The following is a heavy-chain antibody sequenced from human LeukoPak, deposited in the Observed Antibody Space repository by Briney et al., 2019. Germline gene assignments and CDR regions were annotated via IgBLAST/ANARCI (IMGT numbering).Heavy chain of an antibody. V-gene: IGHV5-10-1*01. Sequence: GESLRISCKGSGHSFTSYWISWVRQMPGKGLGRMGRIDPSDSYTNYSPSFQGHVTISADKSISTAYLQWSSLKASDTAMYYCARLVVGTAMVPAFDYWGQGTLVTVSS. CDR3: ARLVVGTAMVPAFDY. CDR2: IDPSDSYT. J-gene: IGHJ4*02. CDR1: GHSFTSYW. D-gene: IGHD5-18*01.